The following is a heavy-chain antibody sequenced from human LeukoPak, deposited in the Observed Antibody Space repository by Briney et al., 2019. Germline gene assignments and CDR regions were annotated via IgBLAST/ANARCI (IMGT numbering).Heavy chain of an antibody. V-gene: IGHV4-59*01. CDR3: ARTSYGSSSFPFDY. Sequence: PSETPSLTCTVSGGSISSYYWSWIRQPPGKGLEWIGYIYYSGSTNFNPSLKSRVTISVDTSKNQFSLKLSSVTAADTAVYYCARTSYGSSSFPFDYWGQGTLVTVSS. J-gene: IGHJ4*02. D-gene: IGHD6-6*01. CDR1: GGSISSYY. CDR2: IYYSGST.